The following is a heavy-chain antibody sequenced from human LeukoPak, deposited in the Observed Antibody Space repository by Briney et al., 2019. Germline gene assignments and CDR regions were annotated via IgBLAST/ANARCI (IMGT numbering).Heavy chain of an antibody. J-gene: IGHJ3*02. D-gene: IGHD3-22*01. V-gene: IGHV1-2*02. CDR3: AREYYDSSGRKHAFDI. CDR2: IDPDSGVS. CDR1: GYTFIDYY. Sequence: ASVKVSCKASGYTFIDYYMHWVRQAPGQGLEWMGRIDPDSGVSGYAQNFQGRVTMTTDTSISTAYMELSRLRSDDTAVYYCAREYYDSSGRKHAFDIWGQGTMVTVSS.